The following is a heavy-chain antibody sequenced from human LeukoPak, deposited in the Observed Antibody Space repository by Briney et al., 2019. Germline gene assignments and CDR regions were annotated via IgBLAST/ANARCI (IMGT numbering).Heavy chain of an antibody. Sequence: ASVKVSCKASGYTFTSYGISWVRQAPGQGLEWMGWISAYNGNTNYAQKFQGRVTITADESTSTAYMELSSLRSEDTAVYYCARDGAGDTAMVPPVSYWYFDLWGRGTLVTVSS. V-gene: IGHV1-18*01. CDR2: ISAYNGNT. D-gene: IGHD5-18*01. CDR1: GYTFTSYG. J-gene: IGHJ2*01. CDR3: ARDGAGDTAMVPPVSYWYFDL.